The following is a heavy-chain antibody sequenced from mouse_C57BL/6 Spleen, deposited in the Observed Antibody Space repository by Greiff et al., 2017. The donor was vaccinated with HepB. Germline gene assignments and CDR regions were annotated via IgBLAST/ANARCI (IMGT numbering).Heavy chain of an antibody. Sequence: VKLQQPGAELVMPGASVKLSCKASGYTFTSYWMHWVKQRPGQGLEWIGEIDPSDSYTNYNQKFKGKSTLTVDKSSSTAYMQLSSLTSEDSAVYYCARYLITTVEGFDYWGQGTTLTVSS. J-gene: IGHJ2*01. CDR2: IDPSDSYT. V-gene: IGHV1-69*01. CDR3: ARYLITTVEGFDY. CDR1: GYTFTSYW. D-gene: IGHD1-1*01.